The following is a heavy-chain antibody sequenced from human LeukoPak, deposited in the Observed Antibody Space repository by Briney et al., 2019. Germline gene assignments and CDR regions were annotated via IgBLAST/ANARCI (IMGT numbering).Heavy chain of an antibody. D-gene: IGHD3-10*01. V-gene: IGHV3-7*01. Sequence: PGGSLRLSCAASGFSFSSHWMTWVRQAPGKGLERVANIKSDGSEKYYADSVKGRFTISRDNAKNSLSLQMNSLRVEDTAQYYCAREEWIGELSKFDYWGQGTLVTVSS. CDR2: IKSDGSEK. CDR1: GFSFSSHW. CDR3: AREEWIGELSKFDY. J-gene: IGHJ4*02.